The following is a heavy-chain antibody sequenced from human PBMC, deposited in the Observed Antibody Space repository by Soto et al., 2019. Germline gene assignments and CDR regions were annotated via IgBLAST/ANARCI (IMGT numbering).Heavy chain of an antibody. J-gene: IGHJ4*02. CDR3: ARLGLGYCTNGVCYPDY. Sequence: SETLSLTCTVSGCSISSSSYYWGWIRQPPGKGLEWIGSIYYSGSTYYNPSLKSRVTISVDTSKNQFSLKLSSVTAADTAVYYCARLGLGYCTNGVCYPDYWGQGTLVTVSS. CDR2: IYYSGST. CDR1: GCSISSSSYY. D-gene: IGHD2-8*01. V-gene: IGHV4-39*01.